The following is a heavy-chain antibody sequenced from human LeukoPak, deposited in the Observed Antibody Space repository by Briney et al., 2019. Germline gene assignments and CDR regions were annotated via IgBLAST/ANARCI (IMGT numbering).Heavy chain of an antibody. CDR1: GFAFNTGA. V-gene: IGHV3-23*01. CDR3: ARPTKTAMVNGAFDI. CDR2: VSGSGAGT. D-gene: IGHD5-18*01. Sequence: GGSLRLSCAASGFAFNTGAMSWGRQAPGKGLEWVSAVSGSGAGTYYADSVRGRVIISRDNSRNTLYLQMSSMRAEDTAVYYCARPTKTAMVNGAFDIWGQGTMVTVPS. J-gene: IGHJ3*02.